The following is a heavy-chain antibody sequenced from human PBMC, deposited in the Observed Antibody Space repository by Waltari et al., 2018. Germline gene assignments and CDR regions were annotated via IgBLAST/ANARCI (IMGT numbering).Heavy chain of an antibody. V-gene: IGHV4-4*02. CDR2: IYHSGST. CDR3: ASLPAAATPYDY. Sequence: QVQLQESGPGLVKPSGTLSLTCAVSGGSISSSNWWSWVRQPPGKGLAWIGEIYHSGSTNYNPSLKRRVTISVDKSKNQFSLKLRSVTAADTAVYDCASLPAAATPYDYWGQGTLVTVSS. J-gene: IGHJ4*02. CDR1: GGSISSSNW. D-gene: IGHD2-2*01.